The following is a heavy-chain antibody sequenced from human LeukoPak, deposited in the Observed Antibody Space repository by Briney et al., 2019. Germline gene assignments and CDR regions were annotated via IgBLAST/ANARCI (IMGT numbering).Heavy chain of an antibody. D-gene: IGHD2-2*01. CDR3: ARTYIVVVPAAMRWFDP. CDR2: INHSGST. Sequence: SETLSLTCAVYGGSFSGYYWSWIRQPPGKGLEWIGEINHSGSTNYNPSLKSRVTISLDTSKNQFSLKLSSVTAADTAVYYCARTYIVVVPAAMRWFDPWGQGSVVNLSS. CDR1: GGSFSGYY. V-gene: IGHV4-34*01. J-gene: IGHJ5*02.